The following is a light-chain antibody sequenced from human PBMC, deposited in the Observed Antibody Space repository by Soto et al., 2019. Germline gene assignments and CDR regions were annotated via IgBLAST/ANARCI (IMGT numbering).Light chain of an antibody. CDR2: DVI. CDR1: SSDVGTYTY. Sequence: QSVLTQPRSVSGSPGQSVTISCTGTSSDVGTYTYVSWYQQHPGKALKLIIYDVIKRPSGVPDRFSGSKSGNTASLTISGLQAEDEADYYCCSYAGSYTHVFGTGTKVTVL. V-gene: IGLV2-11*01. CDR3: CSYAGSYTHV. J-gene: IGLJ1*01.